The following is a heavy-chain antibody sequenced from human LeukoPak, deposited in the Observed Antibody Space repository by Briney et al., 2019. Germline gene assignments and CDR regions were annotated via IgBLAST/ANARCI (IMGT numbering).Heavy chain of an antibody. J-gene: IGHJ5*02. CDR3: AEDRRFLEWFDI. CDR2: IWYDGSNK. CDR1: GFTFSSYG. V-gene: IGHV3-33*06. Sequence: PGGSLRLSCAASGFTFSSYGMHWVRQAPGKGLEWVAVIWYDGSNKYYADSVKGRFTISRDNSKNTLYLQMNSLRAEDTAVYYSAEDRRFLEWFDIWGQGTLVPGSS. D-gene: IGHD3-3*01.